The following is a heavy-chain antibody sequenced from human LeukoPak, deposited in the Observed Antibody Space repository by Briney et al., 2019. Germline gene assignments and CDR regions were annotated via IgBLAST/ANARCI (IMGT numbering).Heavy chain of an antibody. CDR3: ARNEWADY. Sequence: GGSLRLSCAGSGFTFSNFAMTWVRQAPGKGPEWVSYISGSSRTIYYADSVKGRFTISRDNAKNSLYLQMNSLRDEDTAVYYCARNEWADYWGQGTLVTVSS. V-gene: IGHV3-48*02. J-gene: IGHJ4*02. CDR1: GFTFSNFA. CDR2: ISGSSRTI. D-gene: IGHD1-26*01.